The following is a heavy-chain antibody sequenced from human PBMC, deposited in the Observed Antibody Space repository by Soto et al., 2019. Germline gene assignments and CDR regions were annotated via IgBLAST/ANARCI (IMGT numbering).Heavy chain of an antibody. V-gene: IGHV4-59*01. D-gene: IGHD3-10*01. J-gene: IGHJ6*02. CDR1: CGSIISYY. Sequence: NPSETLSLTCTFSCGSIISYYWSWIRQPPGKGLEWIGYIYYSGSTNYNPSLKSRVTISVDTSKNQFSLKLSSVTAADTAVYYCARDNAWFGENGYYYYYGMDVWGQGTTVTVSS. CDR2: IYYSGST. CDR3: ARDNAWFGENGYYYYYGMDV.